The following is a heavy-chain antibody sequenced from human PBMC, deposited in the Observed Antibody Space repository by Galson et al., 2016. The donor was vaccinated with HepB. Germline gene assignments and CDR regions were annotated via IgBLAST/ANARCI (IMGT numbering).Heavy chain of an antibody. J-gene: IGHJ4*02. Sequence: SLRLSCAASGFSFDDYAMHWVRQAPAKGLEWVAAVAYDGSNKYYTDSVRGRFAISRDNSKNTLYLQMDSLRTEDTAVYYCAKSLGLRGDYFDYWGQGTLVTVSS. D-gene: IGHD7-27*01. CDR3: AKSLGLRGDYFDY. V-gene: IGHV3-30*18. CDR1: GFSFDDYA. CDR2: VAYDGSNK.